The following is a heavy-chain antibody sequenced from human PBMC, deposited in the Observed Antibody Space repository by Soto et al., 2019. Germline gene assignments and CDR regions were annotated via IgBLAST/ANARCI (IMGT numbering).Heavy chain of an antibody. V-gene: IGHV4-39*01. Sequence: PSETLSLTCTVSGGSISSSSYYWGWIRQPPGKGLEWIGSIYYSGSTYYNPSLKSRVPISVDTSKNQFSLKLSSVPAADTVLYYCANILHRNYYYYYMDVWGKGTTVTVPS. J-gene: IGHJ6*03. CDR1: GGSISSSSYY. D-gene: IGHD4-4*01. CDR3: ANILHRNYYYYYMDV. CDR2: IYYSGST.